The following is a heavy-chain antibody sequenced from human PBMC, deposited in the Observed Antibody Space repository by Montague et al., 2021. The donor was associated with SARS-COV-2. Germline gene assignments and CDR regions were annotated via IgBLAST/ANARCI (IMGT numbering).Heavy chain of an antibody. D-gene: IGHD6-19*01. V-gene: IGHV4-39*01. J-gene: IGHJ4*02. CDR2: IYYNGTT. Sequence: SETLSLTCTVSGGSISSTTYYWGWIRQPPGKGLEWIGSIYYNGTTYYNPSLKGRVTMSIDTSKNQFSLKLRSVTAAETAVFYCATIAETGTEGGIDYWGQGALVTVSS. CDR1: GGSISSTTYY. CDR3: ATIAETGTEGGIDY.